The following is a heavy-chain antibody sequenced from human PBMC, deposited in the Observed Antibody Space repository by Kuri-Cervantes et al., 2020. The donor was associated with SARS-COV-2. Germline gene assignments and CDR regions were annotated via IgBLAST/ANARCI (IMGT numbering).Heavy chain of an antibody. CDR3: ARDLAVGATSSEYFQH. V-gene: IGHV3-33*01. D-gene: IGHD1-26*01. CDR2: IWYDGSNK. Sequence: GSLRLSCAASGFTFSSYGMHWVRQAPGKGLEWVAAIWYDGSNKYYADSVKGRFTISRDNSKNTLYLQMNSLRAEDTAVYYCARDLAVGATSSEYFQHWGQGTLVTVSS. CDR1: GFTFSSYG. J-gene: IGHJ1*01.